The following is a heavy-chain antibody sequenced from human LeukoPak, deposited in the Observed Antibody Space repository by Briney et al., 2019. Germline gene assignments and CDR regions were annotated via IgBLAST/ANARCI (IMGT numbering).Heavy chain of an antibody. J-gene: IGHJ4*01. Sequence: SVKVSCKASGGTFSSYTISWVRQAPGQGLEWMGRIIPILGIANYAQKFQGRVTITADKSTSTAYMELSSLRSEDTAVYYCARGPLYCSSTSCPRGYFDYWGQEPWSPSPQ. D-gene: IGHD2-2*01. CDR1: GGTFSSYT. CDR2: IIPILGIA. CDR3: ARGPLYCSSTSCPRGYFDY. V-gene: IGHV1-69*02.